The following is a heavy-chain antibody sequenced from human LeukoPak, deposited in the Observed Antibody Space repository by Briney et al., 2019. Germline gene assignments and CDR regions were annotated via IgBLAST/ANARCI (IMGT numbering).Heavy chain of an antibody. J-gene: IGHJ4*02. CDR3: ARDSDYGDYLFDY. D-gene: IGHD4-17*01. Sequence: GGSLRLSCAASGFSVSSNYMSWVRQAPGKGLEWVSSISSSSSYIYYADSVKGRFTISRDNAKNSLYLQMNSLRAEDTAVYYCARDSDYGDYLFDYWGQGTLVTVSS. CDR2: ISSSSSYI. V-gene: IGHV3-21*01. CDR1: GFSVSSNY.